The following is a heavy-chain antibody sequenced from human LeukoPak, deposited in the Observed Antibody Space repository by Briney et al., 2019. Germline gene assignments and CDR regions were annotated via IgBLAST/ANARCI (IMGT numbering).Heavy chain of an antibody. V-gene: IGHV4-61*01. D-gene: IGHD3-9*01. CDR1: GGSISSSSYY. CDR3: AREDILTGIDY. CDR2: IYYSGST. Sequence: SETLSLTCTVSGGSISSSSYYWGWIRQPPGKGLEWIGYIYYSGSTNYNPSLKSRVTISVDTSKNQFSLKLSSVTAADTAVYYCAREDILTGIDYWGQGTLVTVSS. J-gene: IGHJ4*02.